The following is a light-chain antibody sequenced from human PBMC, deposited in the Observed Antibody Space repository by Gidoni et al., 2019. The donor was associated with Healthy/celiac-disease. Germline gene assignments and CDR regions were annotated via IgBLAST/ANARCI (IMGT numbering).Light chain of an antibody. Sequence: AIRMTQSPSSFSASTGDRVTITCRASQVISSYLAWYQQKPGKAPKLLIYAASTLQSGVPSRFSGSGPGTDFTLTISCLQSEDFATYYCQQYYSYPWTFGQGTKVEIK. CDR1: QVISSY. J-gene: IGKJ1*01. V-gene: IGKV1-8*01. CDR2: AAS. CDR3: QQYYSYPWT.